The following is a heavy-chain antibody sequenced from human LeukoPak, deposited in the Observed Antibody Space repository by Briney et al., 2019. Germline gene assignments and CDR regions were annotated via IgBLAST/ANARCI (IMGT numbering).Heavy chain of an antibody. Sequence: SETLSLTCTVSGGSMSSNYWSWIRQPAGKGLKWIGRIYTSGTTNYNPSLKSRVTMSVDTSKNQFSLKLSSVTAADTAVYYCARFLLDTFDYWGQGTLVTVSS. D-gene: IGHD1-1*01. CDR2: IYTSGTT. V-gene: IGHV4-4*07. CDR1: GGSMSSNY. CDR3: ARFLLDTFDY. J-gene: IGHJ4*02.